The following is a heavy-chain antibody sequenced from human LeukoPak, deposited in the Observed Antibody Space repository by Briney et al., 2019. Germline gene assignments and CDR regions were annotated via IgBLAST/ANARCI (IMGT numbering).Heavy chain of an antibody. J-gene: IGHJ4*02. CDR3: AIELSWYGGYFDY. D-gene: IGHD6-13*01. Sequence: GESLKISCKGSGYSFTSYWIGWVRQMPGKGLEWMGIIYPGDSDTRYSPSFQGQVTISAHKSISTAYLQWSSLKASDTAMYYCAIELSWYGGYFDYWGQGTLVTVSS. V-gene: IGHV5-51*01. CDR2: IYPGDSDT. CDR1: GYSFTSYW.